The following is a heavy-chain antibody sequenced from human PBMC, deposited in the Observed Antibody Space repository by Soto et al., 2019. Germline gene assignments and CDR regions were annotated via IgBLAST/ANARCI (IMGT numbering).Heavy chain of an antibody. J-gene: IGHJ4*02. Sequence: STLVNPTQTLTLTFTFSGFSLSTSGGGVGWVRQPPGKALEWLELIYWNDDKRYSPSLKSRLTITKDTFKNQVVLTTTNMDPVDTATYYCAQLRRGYSYGPRHFHYWGQGTLVTVSS. CDR1: GFSLSTSGGG. CDR2: IYWNDDK. CDR3: AQLRRGYSYGPRHFHY. V-gene: IGHV2-5*01. D-gene: IGHD5-18*01.